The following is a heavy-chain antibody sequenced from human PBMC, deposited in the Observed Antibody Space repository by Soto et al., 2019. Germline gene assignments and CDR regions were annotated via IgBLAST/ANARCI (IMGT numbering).Heavy chain of an antibody. CDR2: IYHSGST. Sequence: SETLSLTCAVSGYSISSGYYWGWIRQPPGKGLEWIGSIYHSGSTYYNPSLKSRVTISVDTSKNQFSLKLTSVTAADTAVYYCARGHDNYFDYWGQGTLVTVSS. J-gene: IGHJ4*02. CDR3: ARGHDNYFDY. V-gene: IGHV4-38-2*01. CDR1: GYSISSGYY. D-gene: IGHD3-9*01.